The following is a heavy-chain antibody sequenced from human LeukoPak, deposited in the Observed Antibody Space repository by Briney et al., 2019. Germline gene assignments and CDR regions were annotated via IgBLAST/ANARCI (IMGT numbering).Heavy chain of an antibody. CDR1: GFTFSSYG. Sequence: GGSLRLSCAASGFTFSSYGMHWVRQAPGKGLEWVAVISYDGSNKYYAVSVKGRFTISRDNSKNTLYLQMNSLRAEDTAVYYCAKHRDSRRWYFDYWGQGTLVTVSS. CDR3: AKHRDSRRWYFDY. CDR2: ISYDGSNK. D-gene: IGHD1-26*01. J-gene: IGHJ4*02. V-gene: IGHV3-30*18.